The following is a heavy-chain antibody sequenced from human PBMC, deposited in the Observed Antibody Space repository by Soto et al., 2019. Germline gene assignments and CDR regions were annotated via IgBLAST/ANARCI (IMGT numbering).Heavy chain of an antibody. CDR3: ARSRRVSSWYIWNWFDP. CDR2: IYYSGST. J-gene: IGHJ5*02. Sequence: QLQLQESGPGLVKPSETLSLTCTVSGGSISSSSYYWGWIRQPPGKGLEWIGSIYYSGSTYYNPSLKSRVTISVDTSKNQFSLKLSSVTAADTAVYYCARSRRVSSWYIWNWFDPWGQGTLVTVSS. D-gene: IGHD6-13*01. CDR1: GGSISSSSYY. V-gene: IGHV4-39*01.